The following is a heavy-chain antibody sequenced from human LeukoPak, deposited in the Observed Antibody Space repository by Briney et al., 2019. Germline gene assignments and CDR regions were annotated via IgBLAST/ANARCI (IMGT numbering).Heavy chain of an antibody. CDR2: ISGSGGSA. D-gene: IGHD6-19*01. CDR3: AKATSHNSGWLAYYFDY. V-gene: IGHV3-23*01. J-gene: IGHJ4*02. CDR1: EFSVGSNY. Sequence: PGGSLRLSCAASEFSVGSNYMTWVRQAPGKGLEWVAAISGSGGSAYYADSVQGRFTISRDSSKDTLYLQMNSLRAEDTAIYYCAKATSHNSGWLAYYFDYWGQGTLVTVSS.